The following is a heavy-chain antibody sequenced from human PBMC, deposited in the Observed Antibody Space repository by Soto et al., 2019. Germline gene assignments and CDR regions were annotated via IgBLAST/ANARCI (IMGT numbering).Heavy chain of an antibody. V-gene: IGHV3-33*01. CDR2: IWYDGSNK. Sequence: PGGSLRLSCAASGFTFSSYGMHWVRQAPGKGLEWVAVIWYDGSNKYYADSVKGRFTISRDNSKNTLYLQMNSLRAEDTAVYYCARDGAPFIVVVPAALNYYYGMDVWGQGTTVTVSS. D-gene: IGHD2-2*01. CDR1: GFTFSSYG. J-gene: IGHJ6*02. CDR3: ARDGAPFIVVVPAALNYYYGMDV.